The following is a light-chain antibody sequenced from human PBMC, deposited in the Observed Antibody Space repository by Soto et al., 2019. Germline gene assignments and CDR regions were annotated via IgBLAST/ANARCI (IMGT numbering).Light chain of an antibody. V-gene: IGKV3-20*01. J-gene: IGKJ2*01. Sequence: EIVLTQSPATLSLSPGERATLSCRASQSVSSYLAWYQQKPGQAPRLLIYAASTRATGIPDRFRGSGSATDFTLTISRLEPEDSAVYYCQQYGASPPYTFGQGTKLEIK. CDR2: AAS. CDR3: QQYGASPPYT. CDR1: QSVSSY.